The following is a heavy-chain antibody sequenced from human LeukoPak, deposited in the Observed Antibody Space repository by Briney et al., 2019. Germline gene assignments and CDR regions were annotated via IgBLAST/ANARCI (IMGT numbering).Heavy chain of an antibody. CDR1: GFTFSSYG. CDR2: IWYDGSNK. Sequence: GGSLRLSCAASGFTFSSYGMHWVRQAPGKGLEWVAVIWYDGSNKYYANSVKGRFTISRDNSKNTLYLQMNSLRAEDTAVYYCARDRYSSGWPPSYYYYGMDVWGQGTTVTVSS. D-gene: IGHD6-19*01. CDR3: ARDRYSSGWPPSYYYYGMDV. J-gene: IGHJ6*02. V-gene: IGHV3-33*01.